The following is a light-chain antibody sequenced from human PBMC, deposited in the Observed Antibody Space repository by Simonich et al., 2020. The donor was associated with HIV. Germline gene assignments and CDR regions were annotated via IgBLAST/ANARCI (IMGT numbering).Light chain of an antibody. Sequence: EIVMTQSPGTLSVSPGERATLSCRATQSVNSNFTWYQQKPGQAPRLLIYGASTRATGIPARFSGSESGTEFTLTISSLQSEDFAVYYCQQYNNWPPYTFGQGTKLEIK. V-gene: IGKV3-15*01. J-gene: IGKJ2*01. CDR3: QQYNNWPPYT. CDR2: GAS. CDR1: QSVNSN.